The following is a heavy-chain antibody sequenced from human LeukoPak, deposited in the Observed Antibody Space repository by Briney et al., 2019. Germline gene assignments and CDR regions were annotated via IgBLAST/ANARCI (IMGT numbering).Heavy chain of an antibody. CDR2: IKSKTDGGTT. CDR3: FGRWAGDSGDY. CDR1: GFTFSNAW. V-gene: IGHV3-15*01. J-gene: IGHJ4*02. D-gene: IGHD1-26*01. Sequence: GGSLRLSFAASGFTFSNAWMSWVRQAPGKGVEWVGRIKSKTDGGTTDYAAPVKGRFTISRDDSKNTLYLQMNSLKTEDTAVYYCFGRWAGDSGDYWGQGTLVTVSS.